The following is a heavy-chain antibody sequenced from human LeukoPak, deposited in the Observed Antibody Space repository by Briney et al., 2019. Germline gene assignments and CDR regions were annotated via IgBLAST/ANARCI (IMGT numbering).Heavy chain of an antibody. D-gene: IGHD3-22*01. CDR1: GFTFSSYA. CDR3: ARDRALYDSRRGYYYTEDDY. J-gene: IGHJ4*02. V-gene: IGHV3-7*01. CDR2: MNPDGSEK. Sequence: PGGSLRLSCAASGFTFSSYAMNWVRQAPGKGLEWVANMNPDGSEKYFLDSVKGRFSISRDNAKSSLYLQMNSLRGDDTAVYYCARDRALYDSRRGYYYTEDDYWGQGTLVTVSS.